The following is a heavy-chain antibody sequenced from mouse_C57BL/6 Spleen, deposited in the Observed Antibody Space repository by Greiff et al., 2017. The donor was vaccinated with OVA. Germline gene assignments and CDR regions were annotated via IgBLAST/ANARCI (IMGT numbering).Heavy chain of an antibody. J-gene: IGHJ2*01. CDR2: IYPGSGST. CDR1: GYTFTSYW. V-gene: IGHV1-55*01. D-gene: IGHD2-1*01. Sequence: QVQLQQPGAELVKPGASVKMSCKASGYTFTSYWINWVKQRPGQGLEWIGDIYPGSGSTNYNEKFKSKATLTLDTSSSTAYRRLSSQASEDSAFEYCARDGNDYWGQGTTLTVSS. CDR3: ARDGNDY.